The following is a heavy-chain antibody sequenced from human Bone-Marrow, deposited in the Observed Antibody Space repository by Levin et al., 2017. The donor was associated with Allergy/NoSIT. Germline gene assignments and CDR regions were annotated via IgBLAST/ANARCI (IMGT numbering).Heavy chain of an antibody. Sequence: GGSLRLSCAASGFTVSNNYMSWVRQAPGKGLEWVSLIYSDGSTYYADSVRGRFTISRDNSKNALYLQMNSLRVEDTAVYYCARRGYIYGSGLYYWCQGTLVTVSS. CDR2: IYSDGST. CDR1: GFTVSNNY. CDR3: ARRGYIYGSGLYY. D-gene: IGHD5-18*01. J-gene: IGHJ4*02. V-gene: IGHV3-53*01.